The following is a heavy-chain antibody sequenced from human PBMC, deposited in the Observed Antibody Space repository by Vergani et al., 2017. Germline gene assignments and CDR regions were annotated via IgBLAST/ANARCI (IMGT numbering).Heavy chain of an antibody. CDR2: IIPIFGTA. D-gene: IGHD6-19*01. V-gene: IGHV1-69*13. J-gene: IGHJ6*02. CDR1: GGTFSSYA. Sequence: QVQLVQSGAEVKKPGSSVKVSCKASGGTFSSYAISWVRQAPGQGLEWMGMIIPIFGTANYAQKFQGRVTITADESTSTAYMELGSLRSEDTAVYYCARGRRAGTRPYYYYYGMDFWGQGTTVTVSS. CDR3: ARGRRAGTRPYYYYYGMDF.